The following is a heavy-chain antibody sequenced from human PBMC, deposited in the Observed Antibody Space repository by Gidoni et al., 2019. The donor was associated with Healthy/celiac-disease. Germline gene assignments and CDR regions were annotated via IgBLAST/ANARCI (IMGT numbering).Heavy chain of an antibody. V-gene: IGHV4-34*01. CDR1: GGSFSGYY. CDR2: INHSGST. Sequence: QVQLQQWGAGLLKPSETLSLTCAVYGGSFSGYYWSWIRQPPGKGLEWIGEINHSGSTNYNPSLKSRVTISVDTSKNQFSLKLSSVTAADTAVYYCARGAYDYIWGSYRYGYYFDYWGQGTLVTVSS. D-gene: IGHD3-16*02. J-gene: IGHJ4*02. CDR3: ARGAYDYIWGSYRYGYYFDY.